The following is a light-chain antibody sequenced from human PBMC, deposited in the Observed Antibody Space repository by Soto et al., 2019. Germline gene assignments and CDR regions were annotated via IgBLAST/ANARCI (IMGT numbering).Light chain of an antibody. J-gene: IGLJ2*01. CDR3: GTCDSSLSAGV. V-gene: IGLV1-51*01. CDR2: DNN. Sequence: QAVVTQPPSVSAAPGQKVTISCSGSTSNIGNKYVSWYQQVPGTAPKLLIYDNNQRPSGIPDRFSGSKSGTSATLGITGLQTGDEADYYCGTCDSSLSAGVFGGGTKLTVL. CDR1: TSNIGNKY.